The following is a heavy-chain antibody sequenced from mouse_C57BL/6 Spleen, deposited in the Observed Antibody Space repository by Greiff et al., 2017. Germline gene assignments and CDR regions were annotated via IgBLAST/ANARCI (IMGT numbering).Heavy chain of an antibody. CDR1: GYTFTSYW. CDR3: ARADYYSSPCTMDY. CDR2: IDPSDSYT. D-gene: IGHD1-1*01. J-gene: IGHJ4*01. V-gene: IGHV1-69*01. Sequence: QVQLQQPGAELVMPGASVKLSCKASGYTFTSYWMHWVKQRPGQGLEWIGEIDPSDSYTNYNHKFKGKSTLTVDTSSSTAYLQLSSLTSENSAVYDCARADYYSSPCTMDYWGQGTPFTVSS.